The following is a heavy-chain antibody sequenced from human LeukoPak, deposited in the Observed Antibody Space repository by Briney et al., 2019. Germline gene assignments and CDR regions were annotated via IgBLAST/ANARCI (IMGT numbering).Heavy chain of an antibody. J-gene: IGHJ4*02. CDR2: ITGDGKII. CDR3: TKDRQPDGLYNSDY. D-gene: IGHD5-24*01. CDR1: GFTFRTYA. Sequence: GGSLRLSCAASGFTFRTYAMNWVRQAPGKGLEWVSVITGDGKIIYYADSVKGRFSISRDNSRNTLYLQMNSLRAEDTATYYCTKDRQPDGLYNSDYWGQGTQVSVSS. V-gene: IGHV3-23*01.